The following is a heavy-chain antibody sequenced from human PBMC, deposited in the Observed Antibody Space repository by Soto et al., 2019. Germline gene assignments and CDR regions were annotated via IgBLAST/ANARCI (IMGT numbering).Heavy chain of an antibody. CDR3: AGGSTRTFDF. CDR1: GGAVSSSV. J-gene: IGHJ4*02. D-gene: IGHD1-1*01. V-gene: IGHV1-69*01. Sequence: QVQLVQSGAEVKKPGSSVRVSCKASGGAVSSSVFSWLRQAPGQGLEWMGGIDPVFGTANYAQKFQGRFTMTADETTTTGNRELSSLITDDTAVDYCAGGSTRTFDFWGQGPLVTLSS. CDR2: IDPVFGTA.